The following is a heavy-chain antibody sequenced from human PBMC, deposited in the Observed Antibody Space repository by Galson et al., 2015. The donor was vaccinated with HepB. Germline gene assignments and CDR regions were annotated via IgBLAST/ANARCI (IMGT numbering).Heavy chain of an antibody. CDR1: GYSFTSYW. J-gene: IGHJ6*02. CDR3: ARHAKNWNTGYYYYGMDV. D-gene: IGHD1/OR15-1a*01. CDR2: IDPSDSYT. Sequence: QSGAEVKKPGESLRISCKGSGYSFTSYWISWVRQMPGKGLEWMGRIDPSDSYTNYSPSFQGHVTISADKSISTAYLQWSSLKASDTAMYYCARHAKNWNTGYYYYGMDVWGQGTTVTVSS. V-gene: IGHV5-10-1*01.